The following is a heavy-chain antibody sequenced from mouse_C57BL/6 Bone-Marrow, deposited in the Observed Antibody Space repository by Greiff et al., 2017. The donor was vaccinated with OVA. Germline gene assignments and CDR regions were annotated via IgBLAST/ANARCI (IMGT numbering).Heavy chain of an antibody. CDR2: ISSGSSTL. CDR3: VKVSYYGDYGLDY. CDR1: GFTFSDYG. V-gene: IGHV5-17*01. Sequence: EVKLVESGGGLVKPGGSLKLSCAASGFTFSDYGMHWVRQAPEKGLEWVAYISSGSSTLYSADTVKGRFTISRDKAKNTLFLQMTSLSTEDTAMYYCVKVSYYGDYGLDYWGQGTSVAVSS. J-gene: IGHJ4*01. D-gene: IGHD2-13*01.